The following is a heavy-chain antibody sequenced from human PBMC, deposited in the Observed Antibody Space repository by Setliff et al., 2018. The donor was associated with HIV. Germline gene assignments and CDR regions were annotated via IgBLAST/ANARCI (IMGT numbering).Heavy chain of an antibody. D-gene: IGHD3-10*01. CDR1: RFTFSSYS. CDR3: ARSVIGYYYYGMDV. V-gene: IGHV3-48*04. Sequence: SCAASRFTFSSYSMNWVRQAPGKGLEWVSYISSSSSTIYYADSVKGRFTISRDNAKNSLYLQMNSLRAEDTAVYYCARSVIGYYYYGMDVWGQGTLVTVSS. J-gene: IGHJ6*02. CDR2: ISSSSSTI.